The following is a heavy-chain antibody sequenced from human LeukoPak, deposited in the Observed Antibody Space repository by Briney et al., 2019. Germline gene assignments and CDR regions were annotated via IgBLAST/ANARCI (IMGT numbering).Heavy chain of an antibody. CDR3: VLRGLLLERDY. D-gene: IGHD1-1*01. Sequence: AGGSLRLSCAASGFSFSVFWMHWVRQVPGKGLEWVSAISGSGGSTYYADSVKGRFTISRDNSKNTLYLQMNSLRAEDTAVYYCVLRGLLLERDYWGQGTLVTVSS. J-gene: IGHJ4*02. CDR1: GFSFSVFW. CDR2: ISGSGGST. V-gene: IGHV3-23*01.